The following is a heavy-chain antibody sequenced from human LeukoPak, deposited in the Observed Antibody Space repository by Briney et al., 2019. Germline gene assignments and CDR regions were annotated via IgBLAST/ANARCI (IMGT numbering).Heavy chain of an antibody. CDR3: AREIGAYYYYYMDV. D-gene: IGHD3-22*01. CDR1: GGSISSYY. CDR2: IYTSGST. J-gene: IGHJ6*03. V-gene: IGHV4-4*07. Sequence: SETLSLTCTVSGGSISSYYWSWIRQPAGKGLEWIGRIYTSGSTNYNPSLKSRVTMSVDTSKNQSSLKLSSVTAADTAAYYCAREIGAYYYYYMDVWGKGTTVTISS.